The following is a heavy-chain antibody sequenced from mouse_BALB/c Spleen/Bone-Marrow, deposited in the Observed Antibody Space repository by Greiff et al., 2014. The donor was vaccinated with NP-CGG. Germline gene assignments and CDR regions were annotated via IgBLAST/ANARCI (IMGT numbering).Heavy chain of an antibody. Sequence: VQLQQSGAELVRPGASVKLSCKASGYTFTTFWINWVKQRPGQGLEWIGNIYPSDTYTNYSQDFKDKATLTVDKSSSTAYMQLSSPTAEYSAVYYCTRARGYFDYWGQGTTLTVSS. CDR2: IYPSDTYT. J-gene: IGHJ2*01. CDR3: TRARGYFDY. CDR1: GYTFTTFW. V-gene: IGHV1-69*02.